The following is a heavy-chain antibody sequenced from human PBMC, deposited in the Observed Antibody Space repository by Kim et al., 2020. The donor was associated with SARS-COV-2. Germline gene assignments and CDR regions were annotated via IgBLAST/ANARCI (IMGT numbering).Heavy chain of an antibody. D-gene: IGHD2-15*01. Sequence: SETLSLTCTVSGGSISSYYWSWIRQPPGKGLEWIGYIYYSGSTNYNPSLKSRVTISVDTSKNQFSLKLSSVTAADTAVYYCAREMRRGGGRYYYYGMDVWGQGTTVTVSS. CDR1: GGSISSYY. CDR2: IYYSGST. J-gene: IGHJ6*02. CDR3: AREMRRGGGRYYYYGMDV. V-gene: IGHV4-59*01.